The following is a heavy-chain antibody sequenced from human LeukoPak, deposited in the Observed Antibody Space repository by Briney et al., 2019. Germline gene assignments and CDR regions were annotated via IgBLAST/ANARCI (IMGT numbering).Heavy chain of an antibody. V-gene: IGHV4-34*01. CDR1: GGSFSGYY. CDR2: INHSGST. D-gene: IGHD2-15*01. CDR3: ARVARALTRSSWYFDL. J-gene: IGHJ2*01. Sequence: SETLSLTCAVYGGSFSGYYWSWIRQPPGKGLEWIGEINHSGSTNYNPSLKSRVTISVDTPKNQFSLKLSSVTAADTAVYYCARVARALTRSSWYFDLWGRGTLVTVSS.